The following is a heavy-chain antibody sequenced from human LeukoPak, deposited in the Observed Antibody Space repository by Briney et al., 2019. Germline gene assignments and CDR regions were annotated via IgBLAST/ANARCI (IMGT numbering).Heavy chain of an antibody. CDR2: TYFGGTT. V-gene: IGHV3-53*01. J-gene: IGHJ5*02. D-gene: IGHD5-24*01. CDR1: GFTFSSYW. CDR3: ARDSEGDGYNFDT. Sequence: GGSLRLSCAASGFTFSSYWMHWVRQAPGKELEWVSITYFGGTTYYADSVKGRFTISRDNSKNTLYLQMNSLRADDTAVYYCARDSEGDGYNFDTWGRGTLVTVSS.